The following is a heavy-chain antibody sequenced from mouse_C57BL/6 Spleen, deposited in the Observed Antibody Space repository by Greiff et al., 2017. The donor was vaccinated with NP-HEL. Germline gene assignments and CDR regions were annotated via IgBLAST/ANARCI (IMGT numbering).Heavy chain of an antibody. Sequence: QVQLQQPGAELVRPGSSVKLSCKASGYTFTSYWMHWVKQRPIQGLEWIGNIDPSDSETHYNQKFKDKATLTVDKSSSTAYMQLSSLTSEDSAVYYCARGTAYYGNFFDYWGQGTTLTVSS. D-gene: IGHD2-10*01. V-gene: IGHV1-52*01. CDR3: ARGTAYYGNFFDY. J-gene: IGHJ2*01. CDR2: IDPSDSET. CDR1: GYTFTSYW.